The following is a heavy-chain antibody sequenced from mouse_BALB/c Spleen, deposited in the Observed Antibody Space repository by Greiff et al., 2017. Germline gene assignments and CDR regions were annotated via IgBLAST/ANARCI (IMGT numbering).Heavy chain of an antibody. D-gene: IGHD3-3*01. CDR1: GYTFTSYT. CDR2: INPSSGYT. J-gene: IGHJ1*01. CDR3: ARGGRGYWYFDV. Sequence: VQLHQSGAELARPGASVKMSCKASGYTFTSYTMHWVKQRPGQGLEWIGYINPSSGYTNYNQKFKDKATLTADKSSSTAYMQLSSLTSEDSAVYYCARGGRGYWYFDVWGAGTTVTVSS. V-gene: IGHV1-4*01.